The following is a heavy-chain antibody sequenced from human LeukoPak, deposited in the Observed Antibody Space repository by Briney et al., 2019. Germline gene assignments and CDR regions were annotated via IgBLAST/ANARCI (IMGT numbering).Heavy chain of an antibody. Sequence: SETLSLTCTVSGGSISSSSYYWGWIRQPPGKGLEWMGSIYYSGSTYYNPSLKSRVTISVDTSKNQFSLKLSSVTAADTAVYYCANGGLNYYDSSGYTYFDYWGQGTLVTVSS. CDR1: GGSISSSSYY. V-gene: IGHV4-39*01. CDR2: IYYSGST. CDR3: ANGGLNYYDSSGYTYFDY. D-gene: IGHD3-22*01. J-gene: IGHJ4*02.